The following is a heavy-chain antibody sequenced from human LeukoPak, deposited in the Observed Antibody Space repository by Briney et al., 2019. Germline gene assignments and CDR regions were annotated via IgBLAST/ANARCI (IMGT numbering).Heavy chain of an antibody. J-gene: IGHJ4*02. D-gene: IGHD3-22*01. V-gene: IGHV1-18*01. CDR2: ISAYNGNT. CDR3: ARTGVGYYYDSSGYYPLDY. CDR1: GYTFTNYG. Sequence: ASVKVSCKASGYTFTNYGISWVRQAPGQGLEWMGWISAYNGNTNYAQKFQGRVTMTTDTSTSTAYMDLRSLRSDDTDVYYCARTGVGYYYDSSGYYPLDYWGQGTLVTVSS.